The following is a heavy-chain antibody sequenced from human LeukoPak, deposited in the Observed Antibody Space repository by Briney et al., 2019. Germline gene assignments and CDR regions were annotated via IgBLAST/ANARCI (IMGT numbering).Heavy chain of an antibody. Sequence: SETLSLTCTVSGGSISRSSYYWGWIRQPPGKGLEWIGSIYYSGSTYYNLSLKSRVTISVDTSKNQFSLKLSSVTAADTAVYYCARLQAGHFDYRGQGTLVTVSS. D-gene: IGHD3-10*01. CDR1: GGSISRSSYY. V-gene: IGHV4-39*01. CDR3: ARLQAGHFDY. J-gene: IGHJ4*02. CDR2: IYYSGST.